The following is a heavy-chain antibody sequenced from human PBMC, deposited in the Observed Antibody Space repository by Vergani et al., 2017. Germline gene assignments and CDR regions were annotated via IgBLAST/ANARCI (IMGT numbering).Heavy chain of an antibody. V-gene: IGHV4-59*12. J-gene: IGHJ5*02. D-gene: IGHD2-15*01. CDR3: ARGSGYCSGGSCYSWFDP. Sequence: QVQLPESGPGLVKPSETLSLTCTVSGGSISSYYWSWIRQPPGKGLEWIGYIYYSGSTNYNPSLKSRVTISVDTSKNQFSLKLSSVTAADTAVYYCARGSGYCSGGSCYSWFDPWGQGTLVTVSS. CDR1: GGSISSYY. CDR2: IYYSGST.